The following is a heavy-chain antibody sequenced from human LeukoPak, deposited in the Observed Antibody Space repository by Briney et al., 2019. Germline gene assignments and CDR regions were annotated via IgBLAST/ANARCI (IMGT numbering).Heavy chain of an antibody. CDR1: GFTFSSYA. CDR2: ISYDGSNK. CDR3: AREQTRGGDLDF. J-gene: IGHJ4*02. Sequence: GGSLRLSCAASGFTFSSYAMHRVRQAPGKGLEWVAVISYDGSNKKYADSVKGRFTISRDNAKNSLYLQMYSLRAEDSAVYYCAREQTRGGDLDFWGQGALVTVSS. D-gene: IGHD2-21*02. V-gene: IGHV3-30*04.